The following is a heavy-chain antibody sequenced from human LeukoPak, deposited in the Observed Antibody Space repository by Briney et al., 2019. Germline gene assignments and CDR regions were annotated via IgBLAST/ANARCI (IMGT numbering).Heavy chain of an antibody. V-gene: IGHV4-34*01. CDR1: GGSFSGYY. CDR3: ARGRPKDYVWGSYYYY. Sequence: SETLSLTCAVYGGSFSGYYWSWIRQPPGKGREWIGEINHSGSTNYNPSLKSRVTISVDTSKNQFSLKLSSVTAADTAVYYCARGRPKDYVWGSYYYYWGQGTLVTVSS. D-gene: IGHD3-16*01. CDR2: INHSGST. J-gene: IGHJ4*02.